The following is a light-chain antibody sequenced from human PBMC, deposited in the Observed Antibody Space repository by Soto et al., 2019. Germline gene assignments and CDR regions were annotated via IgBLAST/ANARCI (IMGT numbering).Light chain of an antibody. V-gene: IGLV2-14*03. CDR3: LSYASSTMYV. CDR2: GIS. J-gene: IGLJ1*01. Sequence: QSVLTQPPSVSGSPGQSVTISCTGSSSDIGDYNYVPWYQHHPGTAPQLIIFGISNRPSGVSNRFSGSKSGNTASLTIFGLQAEDEADYYCLSYASSTMYVFGTGTKLTVL. CDR1: SSDIGDYNY.